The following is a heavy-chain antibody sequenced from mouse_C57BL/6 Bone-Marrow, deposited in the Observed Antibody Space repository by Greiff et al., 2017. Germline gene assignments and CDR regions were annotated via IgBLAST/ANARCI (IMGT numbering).Heavy chain of an antibody. Sequence: QVQLKQPGAELVKPGASVKLSCKASGYTFTSYWMHWVKQRPGQGLEWIGMIHPNSGSTNYNEKFKSKATLTVDKSSSTAYMQLSSLTSEDSAVYYCARSLRDYAMDYWSQGTSVTVSS. V-gene: IGHV1-64*01. CDR2: IHPNSGST. J-gene: IGHJ4*01. D-gene: IGHD3-3*01. CDR1: GYTFTSYW. CDR3: ARSLRDYAMDY.